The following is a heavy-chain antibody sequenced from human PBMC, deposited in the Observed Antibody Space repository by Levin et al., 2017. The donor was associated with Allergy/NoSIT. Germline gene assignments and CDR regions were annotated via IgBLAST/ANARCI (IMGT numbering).Heavy chain of an antibody. J-gene: IGHJ5*02. V-gene: IGHV3-23*01. CDR2: ISGSGGST. CDR3: AKNTGGSCYSPNWFDP. Sequence: GGSLRLSCAASGFTFSSYAMSWVRQAPGKGLEWVSAISGSGGSTYYADSVKGWFTISRDNSKNTLYLQMNSLRAEDTAVYYCAKNTGGSCYSPNWFDPWGQGTLVTVSS. CDR1: GFTFSSYA. D-gene: IGHD2-15*01.